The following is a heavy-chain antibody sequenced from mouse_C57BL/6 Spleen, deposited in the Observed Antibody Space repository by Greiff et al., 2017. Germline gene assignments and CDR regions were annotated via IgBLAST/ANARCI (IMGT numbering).Heavy chain of an antibody. CDR2: IHPSDSDT. CDR1: GYTFTSYW. CDR3: ASLFITTVVGGDY. D-gene: IGHD1-1*01. J-gene: IGHJ2*01. Sequence: QVQLQQPGAELVKPGASVKMSCKASGYTFTSYWITWVKQRPGQGLEWIGRIHPSDSDTNYNQKFKGKATLTVDKSSSTAYMQLSSLTSEDSAVYYCASLFITTVVGGDYWGQGTTLTVSS. V-gene: IGHV1-74*01.